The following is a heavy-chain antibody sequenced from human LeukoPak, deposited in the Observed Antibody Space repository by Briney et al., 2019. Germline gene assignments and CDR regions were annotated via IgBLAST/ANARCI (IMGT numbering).Heavy chain of an antibody. CDR1: GFTFSSYS. CDR2: IKADGSDK. J-gene: IGHJ4*02. CDR3: ARARPGLFFDY. D-gene: IGHD6-6*01. V-gene: IGHV3-7*01. Sequence: GGSLRLSCAASGFTFSSYSMSWVRQAPAKGLEWVANIKADGSDKKYVDSVKGRFTISRDNAKNSLYLQFSSLRAEDTAVYFCARARPGLFFDYWGQGTLVTVSS.